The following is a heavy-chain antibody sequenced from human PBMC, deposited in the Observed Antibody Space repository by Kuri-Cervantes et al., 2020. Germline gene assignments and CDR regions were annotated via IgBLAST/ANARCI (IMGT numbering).Heavy chain of an antibody. CDR2: IKQDGSEK. CDR3: ARGSGWLPDY. V-gene: IGHV3-7*04. J-gene: IGHJ4*02. CDR1: GFTFSSYW. Sequence: GESLKISCAASGFTFSSYWMSWVRQAPGRGLEWVANIKQDGSEKYYVDSVKGRFTISRDNAKNSLYLQMNSLRAEDTAVYYCARGSGWLPDYWGQGTLVTVSS. D-gene: IGHD6-19*01.